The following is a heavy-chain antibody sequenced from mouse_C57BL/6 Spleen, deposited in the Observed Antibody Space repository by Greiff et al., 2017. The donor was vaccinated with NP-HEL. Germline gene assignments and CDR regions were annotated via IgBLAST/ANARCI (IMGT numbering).Heavy chain of an antibody. CDR2: IDPEDGDT. CDR3: TTGRTAQAIDY. CDR1: GFNIKDYY. Sequence: VQLQQSGAELVRPGASVKLSCTASGFNIKDYYMHWVKQRPEQGLEWIGRIDPEDGDTDYAPKFQGKATMTADTSSNTAYLQLSSLTSEDTAVYYCTTGRTAQAIDYWGQGTTLTVSS. J-gene: IGHJ2*01. V-gene: IGHV14-1*01. D-gene: IGHD3-2*02.